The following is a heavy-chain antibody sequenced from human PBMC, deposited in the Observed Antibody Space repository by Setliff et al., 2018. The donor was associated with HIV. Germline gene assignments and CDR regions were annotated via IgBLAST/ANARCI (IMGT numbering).Heavy chain of an antibody. CDR2: INPNSGGT. J-gene: IGHJ3*02. CDR1: GYTFTGYY. Sequence: AASVKVSCKASGYTFTGYYMYWVRQAPGQGLQWVGWINPNSGGTKYAQKFQGRVTMTRDTSISTAYMELTRLRYDDTAVYYCARGAYYYESSGYPRDPFDIWGQGTMVTVS. D-gene: IGHD3-22*01. CDR3: ARGAYYYESSGYPRDPFDI. V-gene: IGHV1-2*02.